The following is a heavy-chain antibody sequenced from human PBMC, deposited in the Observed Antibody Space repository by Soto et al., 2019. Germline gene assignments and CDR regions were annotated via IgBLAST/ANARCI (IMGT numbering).Heavy chain of an antibody. V-gene: IGHV3-23*01. CDR2: SRGSGGST. CDR1: GFTFSSYA. J-gene: IGHJ2*01. Sequence: EVQLLESGGGLVQPGGSLRLSCAASGFTFSSYAMSWVRQAPRQGMEWVSASRGSGGSTYYADSVKARFTISRDNSKNTLYLQMNGLRAEDTAVYSCAKDHGSSTSCYPWESWYFDLWGRGSLVTVSS. CDR3: AKDHGSSTSCYPWESWYFDL. D-gene: IGHD2-2*01.